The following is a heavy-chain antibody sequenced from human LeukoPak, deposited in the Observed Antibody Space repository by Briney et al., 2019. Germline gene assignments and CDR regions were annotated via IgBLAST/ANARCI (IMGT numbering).Heavy chain of an antibody. CDR1: GFTFSSYW. CDR2: IKQDGSEK. Sequence: GGSLRLSCAASGFTFSSYWMSWVRQAPGKGLEWVSIIKQDGSEKYYADSAKGRFTISRDNARNSVYLQMNSLRAEDTAVYYCARDPVEWELLLDYWGQGILVTVSS. D-gene: IGHD1-26*01. CDR3: ARDPVEWELLLDY. J-gene: IGHJ4*02. V-gene: IGHV3-7*01.